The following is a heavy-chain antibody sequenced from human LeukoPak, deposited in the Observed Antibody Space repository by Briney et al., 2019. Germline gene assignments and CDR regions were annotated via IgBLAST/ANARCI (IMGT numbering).Heavy chain of an antibody. Sequence: SETLSLTCTVSGGSISSSYSYWGWIRQPPGKGLEWIGNIYYSGSTYYSPSLTSRVTVSVDTSENQFSLKLSSVTAADTAVYYCAREFDSSVRIFDYWGQGTLVTVSS. CDR1: GGSISSSYSY. D-gene: IGHD3-22*01. J-gene: IGHJ4*02. V-gene: IGHV4-39*07. CDR2: IYYSGST. CDR3: AREFDSSVRIFDY.